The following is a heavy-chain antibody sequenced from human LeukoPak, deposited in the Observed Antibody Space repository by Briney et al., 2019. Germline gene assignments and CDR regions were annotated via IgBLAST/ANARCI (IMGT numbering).Heavy chain of an antibody. V-gene: IGHV3-15*01. CDR2: IKSKDDGGTT. CDR1: GFNFTNAW. Sequence: GSLRLSCAASGFNFTNAWVSWVRQAPGKGLEWLGRIKSKDDGGTTENAAPVKDRFAISRDDSKNTLYLQMNSLKTEDTAVYYCTDPPTSLWGQGILVTLSS. CDR3: TDPPTSL. J-gene: IGHJ4*02. D-gene: IGHD5-12*01.